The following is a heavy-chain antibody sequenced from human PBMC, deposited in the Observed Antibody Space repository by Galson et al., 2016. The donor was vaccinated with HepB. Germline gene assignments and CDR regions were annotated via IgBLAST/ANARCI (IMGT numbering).Heavy chain of an antibody. J-gene: IGHJ5*02. D-gene: IGHD3-3*01. V-gene: IGHV3-21*01. CDR2: ISSSSTYI. CDR1: GFTFSTYS. CDR3: ARGGHDFWSGYAPSTNWFDP. Sequence: SLRLSCAASGFTFSTYSMNWVRQAPGKGLEWVSSISSSSTYIYYADSVKGRFTISRDNAKNSLYLQMNSLRAEDTAVYYCARGGHDFWSGYAPSTNWFDPWGQGTLVTVPS.